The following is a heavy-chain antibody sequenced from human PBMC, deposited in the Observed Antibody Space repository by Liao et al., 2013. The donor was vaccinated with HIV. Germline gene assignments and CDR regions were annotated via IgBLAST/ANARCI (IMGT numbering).Heavy chain of an antibody. CDR3: GRDGGSGRRRFDS. V-gene: IGHV4-39*07. J-gene: IGHJ4*02. CDR2: TFYSGST. Sequence: QLQLQESGPRLVKPSETLSLACSVSGSSITIATYYWGWIRQSPEKGLEWMGNTFYSGSTHYNPSLNSRATISVDTSKNQISLKLTSVTAADTAVYYCGRDGGSGRRRFDSWGQGTLVTVSS. CDR1: GSSITIATYY. D-gene: IGHD3-10*01.